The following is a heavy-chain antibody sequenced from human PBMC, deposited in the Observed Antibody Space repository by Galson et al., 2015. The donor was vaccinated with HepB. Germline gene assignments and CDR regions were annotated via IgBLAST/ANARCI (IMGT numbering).Heavy chain of an antibody. V-gene: IGHV3-30*04. Sequence: SLRLSCAASGFTFSSYAMHWVRQAPGKGLEWVAVISYDGSNKYYADSVKGRFTISRDNSKNTLYLQMNSLRAEDTAVYYCARSSGSPPMFDYWGQGTLVTVSS. D-gene: IGHD1-26*01. CDR3: ARSSGSPPMFDY. CDR1: GFTFSSYA. CDR2: ISYDGSNK. J-gene: IGHJ4*02.